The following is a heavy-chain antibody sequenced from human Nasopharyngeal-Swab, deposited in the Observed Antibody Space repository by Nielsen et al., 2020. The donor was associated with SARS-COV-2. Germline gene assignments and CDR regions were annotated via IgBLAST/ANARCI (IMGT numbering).Heavy chain of an antibody. V-gene: IGHV3-23*01. CDR3: AKDLRGPYFF. CDR1: GYSFRTYG. CDR2: ISGSGDISSSGGST. D-gene: IGHD2/OR15-2a*01. Sequence: GESLKISCVASGYSFRTYGMSWVRQAPGKGLEWVAAISGSGDISSSGGSTYYADSVKGRFTISRDNSKNTLSLQMNSLRAEDTAVYYCAKDLRGPYFFWGQGTLVTVSS. J-gene: IGHJ4*02.